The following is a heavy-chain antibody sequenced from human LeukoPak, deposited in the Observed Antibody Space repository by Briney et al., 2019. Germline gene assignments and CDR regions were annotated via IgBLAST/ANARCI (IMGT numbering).Heavy chain of an antibody. Sequence: GGSLRLSCAASGFTFSSYGMHWVRQAPGKGLEWVAVISYDGSNKYYADSVKGRFTISRDNSKNTLYLQMNSLRAEDTAVYYCAKTGGSSGADPPGIYYYMDVWGKGTTVTVSS. J-gene: IGHJ6*03. CDR1: GFTFSSYG. CDR3: AKTGGSSGADPPGIYYYMDV. V-gene: IGHV3-30*18. D-gene: IGHD6-13*01. CDR2: ISYDGSNK.